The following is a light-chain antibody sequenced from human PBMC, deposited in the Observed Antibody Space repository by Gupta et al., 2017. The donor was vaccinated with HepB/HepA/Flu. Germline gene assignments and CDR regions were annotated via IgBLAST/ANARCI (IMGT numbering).Light chain of an antibody. CDR2: LYSDGSH. V-gene: IGLV4-69*01. J-gene: IGLJ3*02. CDR3: QNWSTGVLV. Sequence: QVVLTQSPSASASLRASVKLTCTLSSGHSRYSIAWHQLQPEKGPRYLMRLYSDGSHRKGDAVPYRVSGSSSGAALSRNRSSLQSEDDYYYYCQNWSTGVLVFGGGTKLTVL. CDR1: SGHSRYS.